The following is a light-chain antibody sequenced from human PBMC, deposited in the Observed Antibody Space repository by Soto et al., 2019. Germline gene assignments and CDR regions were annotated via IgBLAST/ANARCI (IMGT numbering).Light chain of an antibody. CDR3: TSYRIRSTVV. J-gene: IGLJ2*01. Sequence: QSALTQPASVSGSPGQSITISCTGTSNDIGTSNFVSWYQHHPGKAPKLMIYDVSNRPSGVSDRFSGSKSGNTASLTISGLEAEDEAYYYRTSYRIRSTVVFGGGTKLTVL. CDR2: DVS. V-gene: IGLV2-14*03. CDR1: SNDIGTSNF.